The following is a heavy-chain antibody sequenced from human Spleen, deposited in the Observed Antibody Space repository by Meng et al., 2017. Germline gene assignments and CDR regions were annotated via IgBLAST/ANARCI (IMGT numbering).Heavy chain of an antibody. J-gene: IGHJ4*02. CDR2: ISTTSRYI. CDR1: RFTFSSYT. V-gene: IGHV3-21*01. D-gene: IGHD3-22*01. Sequence: GESLKISCAASRFTFSSYTMNWVRQAPGKGLEWVSSISTTSRYIYYADSLKGRFTISRDNAKNSLYLQMNSLRAEDTAVYYCARGEYQFESSGYYSHWGQGTLVTVSS. CDR3: ARGEYQFESSGYYSH.